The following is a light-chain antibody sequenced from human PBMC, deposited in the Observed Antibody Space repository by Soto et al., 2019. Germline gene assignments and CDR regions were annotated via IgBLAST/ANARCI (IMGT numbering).Light chain of an antibody. J-gene: IGKJ1*01. V-gene: IGKV1-5*01. CDR2: DAS. CDR3: QHYNSYSPT. CDR1: QSISSW. Sequence: DIQMAQSPSTLSASVGDRVTITCRASQSISSWLAWYQQKPGKAPKLLIFDASSLESGVPSRFSGSGSGTEFTLTISSLQPDDFATYFCQHYNSYSPTCGQGTKVDIK.